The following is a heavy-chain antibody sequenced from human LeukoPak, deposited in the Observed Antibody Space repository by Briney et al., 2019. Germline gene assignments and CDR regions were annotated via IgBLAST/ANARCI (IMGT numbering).Heavy chain of an antibody. CDR2: INHSGST. D-gene: IGHD5-12*01. Sequence: SETLSLTCGVYGGSFSGYYWSWIRQSPGKGLEWIGEINHSGSTNYNPSLKSRVTISVDASKIQFSLKMSSVTAADTAMYYCARGRNPYYSGYDHPWFDPWGQGTLVTVSS. J-gene: IGHJ5*02. CDR1: GGSFSGYY. V-gene: IGHV4-34*01. CDR3: ARGRNPYYSGYDHPWFDP.